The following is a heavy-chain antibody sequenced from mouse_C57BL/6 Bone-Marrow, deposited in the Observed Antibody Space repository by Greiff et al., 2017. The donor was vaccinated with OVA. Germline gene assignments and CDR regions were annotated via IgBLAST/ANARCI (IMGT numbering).Heavy chain of an antibody. CDR3: ARGIILLRDGDY. CDR1: GYTFTSYG. Sequence: VKLMESGAELARPGASVKLSCKASGYTFTSYGISWVKQRTGQGLEWIGEIYPRSGNTYYNEKFKGKGTLTADKSSSTAYMELRSLTSEDSAVYFCARGIILLRDGDYWGQGTTLTVSS. D-gene: IGHD1-1*01. V-gene: IGHV1-81*01. CDR2: IYPRSGNT. J-gene: IGHJ2*01.